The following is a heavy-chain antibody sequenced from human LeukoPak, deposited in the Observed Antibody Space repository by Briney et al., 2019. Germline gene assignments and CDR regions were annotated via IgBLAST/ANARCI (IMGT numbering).Heavy chain of an antibody. CDR3: AKDSNDNGDYNYFDF. CDR2: VWHDGSKT. D-gene: IGHD4-17*01. V-gene: IGHV3-33*06. CDR1: GFTFSGCH. Sequence: PGRSLKLSCAASGFTFSGCHIHWVRQAPGKGLEWVALVWHDGSKTYYADSVKGRFTVSRDNSKNTLFLQMNSLRAEDTGVYFCAKDSNDNGDYNYFDFWGQGTLVTVSS. J-gene: IGHJ4*02.